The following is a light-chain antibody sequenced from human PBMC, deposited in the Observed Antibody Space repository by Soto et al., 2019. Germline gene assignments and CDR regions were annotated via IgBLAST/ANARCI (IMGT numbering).Light chain of an antibody. CDR1: QSISSW. CDR2: DAS. Sequence: DIQMTQSPSTLSASVGDRVTITCRASQSISSWLAWYQQKPGKAPKLLIYDASSLESGVPSRFSDSGSGTEFTLTINRLQPDDFATYYCQQYTSYSPFGQGTKLEIK. CDR3: QQYTSYSP. V-gene: IGKV1-5*01. J-gene: IGKJ2*01.